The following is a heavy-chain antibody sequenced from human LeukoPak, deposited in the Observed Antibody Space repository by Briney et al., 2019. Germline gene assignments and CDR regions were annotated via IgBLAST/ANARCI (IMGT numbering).Heavy chain of an antibody. V-gene: IGHV5-51*01. CDR3: ARLYYQSSGYYFPFDY. D-gene: IGHD3-22*01. J-gene: IGHJ4*02. CDR2: IYPGDSDT. Sequence: GESLKISCKGAGYCFTSYWIGYVRQMPGKGLEWMGIIYPGDSDTRYSPSFQGQVTISADKSISTAYLQWSSLHASYTAMYYCARLYYQSSGYYFPFDYWGQGTLVTVSS. CDR1: GYCFTSYW.